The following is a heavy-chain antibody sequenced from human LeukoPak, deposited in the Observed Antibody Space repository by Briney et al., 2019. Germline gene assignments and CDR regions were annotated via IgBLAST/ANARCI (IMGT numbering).Heavy chain of an antibody. J-gene: IGHJ4*02. Sequence: GVSLRLSCAASGFTFSSNAMSWVRQAPGKGREWVSAISISGGSTYYADSVKGRFTIARDNSENTLYLQMNSLRAEDTAVYYCAKGGYCSSTSCYGYFDSWGQGTLVTVSS. CDR3: AKGGYCSSTSCYGYFDS. V-gene: IGHV3-23*01. D-gene: IGHD2-2*01. CDR1: GFTFSSNA. CDR2: ISISGGST.